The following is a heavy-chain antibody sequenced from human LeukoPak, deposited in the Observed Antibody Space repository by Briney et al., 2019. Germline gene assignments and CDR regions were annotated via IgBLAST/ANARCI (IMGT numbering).Heavy chain of an antibody. CDR3: ARRVSAFFYGMDV. CDR2: IDYTGSS. J-gene: IGHJ6*02. V-gene: IGHV4-59*01. CDR1: GNSISSYY. Sequence: SETLSLTCTVSGNSISSYYWNWIRQPPGKGLEWIGYIDYTGSSNYNPSLKSRVSISVVTSKNQLSLKLSSVTAADTAVYYCARRVSAFFYGMDVWGQGTTVTVSS. D-gene: IGHD2-21*01.